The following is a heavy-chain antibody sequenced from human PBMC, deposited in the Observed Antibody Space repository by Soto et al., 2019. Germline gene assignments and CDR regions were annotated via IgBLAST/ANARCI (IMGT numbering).Heavy chain of an antibody. CDR2: ISAHNGNT. D-gene: IGHD1-1*01. J-gene: IGHJ4*02. Sequence: QVHLVQSGAEVKKPGASVKVSCKASGYTFTSYGITWVRQAPGQGLEWMGWISAHNGNTDYAQKLQGRVIVTRDTSTGTAYTELRSLRSDDTAVYYCGRVRYGDYWGQGALVTVSS. CDR1: GYTFTSYG. V-gene: IGHV1-18*01. CDR3: GRVRYGDY.